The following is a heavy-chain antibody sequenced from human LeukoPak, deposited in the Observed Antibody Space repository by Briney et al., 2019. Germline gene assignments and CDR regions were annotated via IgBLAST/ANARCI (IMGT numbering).Heavy chain of an antibody. J-gene: IGHJ4*02. Sequence: ASVKVSCKVSGYTLTELSMHWVRQAPGKGLEWMGGFDPEDGETIYAQKFQGRVTMTEDTSTDTAYMELSSLRSEDTAVYYRLARRIAAAGTLDYWGQGTLVTVSS. CDR1: GYTLTELS. CDR3: LARRIAAAGTLDY. V-gene: IGHV1-24*01. D-gene: IGHD6-13*01. CDR2: FDPEDGET.